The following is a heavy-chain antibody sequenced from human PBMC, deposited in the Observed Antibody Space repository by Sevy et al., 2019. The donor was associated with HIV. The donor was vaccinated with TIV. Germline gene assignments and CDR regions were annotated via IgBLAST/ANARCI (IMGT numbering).Heavy chain of an antibody. D-gene: IGHD2-21*02. CDR2: IYTSGST. Sequence: SETLSLTCTVSGGSISSGSYYWSWIRQPAGKGLEWIGRIYTSGSTNYNPSLKSRVTISVDTSKNQFSLKLSSVTAADTAVYYCARSAVVVTAKNWFDPWGQGTLVTVSS. V-gene: IGHV4-61*02. J-gene: IGHJ5*02. CDR3: ARSAVVVTAKNWFDP. CDR1: GGSISSGSYY.